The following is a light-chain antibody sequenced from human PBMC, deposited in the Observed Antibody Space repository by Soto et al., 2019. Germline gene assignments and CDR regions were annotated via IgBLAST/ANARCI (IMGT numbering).Light chain of an antibody. Sequence: EIVLTPPPGTLSLSPVERASLPGRASQSVSSSYLAWYQQQPGQAPRLLIYGASSRATGIPDRFSGSGSGTDFTLTISRLEPEEFAVYYCHPYGSSRTCGQGTKGEIK. CDR1: QSVSSSY. CDR2: GAS. CDR3: HPYGSSRT. J-gene: IGKJ1*01. V-gene: IGKV3-20*01.